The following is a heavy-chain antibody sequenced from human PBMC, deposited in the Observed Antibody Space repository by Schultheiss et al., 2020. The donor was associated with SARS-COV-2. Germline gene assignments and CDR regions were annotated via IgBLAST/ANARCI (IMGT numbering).Heavy chain of an antibody. CDR2: FDPEDGET. CDR3: ATGGGDDYDSSGWNNFDY. CDR1: GYTLTELS. Sequence: ASVKVSCKASGYTLTELSMHWVRQAPGKGLEWMGGFDPEDGETIYAQKFQGRVTMTEDTSTDTAYMELSSLRSEDTAVYYCATGGGDDYDSSGWNNFDYWGQGTLVTVSS. D-gene: IGHD3-22*01. J-gene: IGHJ4*02. V-gene: IGHV1-24*01.